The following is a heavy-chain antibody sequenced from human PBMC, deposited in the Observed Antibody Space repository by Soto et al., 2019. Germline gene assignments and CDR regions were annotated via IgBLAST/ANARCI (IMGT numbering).Heavy chain of an antibody. CDR1: GFTFDDYA. J-gene: IGHJ5*02. D-gene: IGHD3-3*01. Sequence: EVQLVESGGGLVQPGRSLRLSCAASGFTFDDYAMHWVRQAPGKGLEWVSGISWNSGSIGYADSVKGRFTISRDNAKNSLYLQMTSVIAEDTALYYCAKDNYYDFWSGYEPLDESHNWFDPWGQGSLVTVSS. V-gene: IGHV3-9*01. CDR2: ISWNSGSI. CDR3: AKDNYYDFWSGYEPLDESHNWFDP.